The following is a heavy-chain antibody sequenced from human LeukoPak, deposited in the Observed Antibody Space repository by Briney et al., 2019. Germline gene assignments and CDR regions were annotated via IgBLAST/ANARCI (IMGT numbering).Heavy chain of an antibody. CDR2: IKQDGSEK. Sequence: GGSLRLSCAASGFTFSSYWMSWVRQAPGKGLERVANIKQDGSEKYYVDSVKGRFTISRDNAKNSLYLQMNSLRAEDTAVYYCAKDWYYYGSGSYRAPNYWGQGTLVTVSS. D-gene: IGHD3-10*01. CDR3: AKDWYYYGSGSYRAPNY. V-gene: IGHV3-7*01. J-gene: IGHJ4*02. CDR1: GFTFSSYW.